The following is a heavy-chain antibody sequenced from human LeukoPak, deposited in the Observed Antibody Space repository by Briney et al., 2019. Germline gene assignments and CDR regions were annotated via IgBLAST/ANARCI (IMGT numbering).Heavy chain of an antibody. V-gene: IGHV3-66*01. CDR3: AVVVRPEYYFDY. CDR2: IYSGGST. Sequence: QAGGSLRLSCAASGFTASSNYMSWVRHAPGKGLEWGSVIYSGGSTYYADSVKGRFTISRENSNNTLYLQMNSLRAEDTAVYYCAVVVRPEYYFDYWGQGTLVTVSS. CDR1: GFTASSNY. D-gene: IGHD3-10*01. J-gene: IGHJ4*02.